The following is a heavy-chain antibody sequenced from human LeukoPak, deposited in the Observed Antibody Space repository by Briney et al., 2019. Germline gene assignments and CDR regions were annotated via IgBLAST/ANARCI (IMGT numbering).Heavy chain of an antibody. V-gene: IGHV3-23*01. CDR1: GFTFSSYA. CDR2: TSGSGDKT. J-gene: IGHJ4*02. Sequence: GGSLRLSCSASGFTFSSYAISWVRQAPGKGLQWVSATSGSGDKTYYADSVKGRFTISRDNSKNTVYLQMNSLRAEDTAVYYCARKGHWGQGTLVTVSS. CDR3: ARKGH.